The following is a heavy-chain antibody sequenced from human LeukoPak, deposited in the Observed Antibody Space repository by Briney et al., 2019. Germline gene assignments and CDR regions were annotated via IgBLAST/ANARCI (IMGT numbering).Heavy chain of an antibody. Sequence: GGSLRLSCAASGFTFSSYWMHWVRQAPGKGLVWVSYIKSDGRSTSYADSGKGRFTFSRDNAKDTLYLQMNSLRAEDTAVYYCARGGKYGTFDSWGQGTLVTVS. J-gene: IGHJ4*02. D-gene: IGHD1-14*01. V-gene: IGHV3-74*01. CDR1: GFTFSSYW. CDR3: ARGGKYGTFDS. CDR2: IKSDGRST.